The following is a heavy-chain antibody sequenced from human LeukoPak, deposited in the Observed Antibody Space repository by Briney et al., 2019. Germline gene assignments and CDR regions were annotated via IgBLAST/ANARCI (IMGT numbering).Heavy chain of an antibody. CDR2: INHSGST. V-gene: IGHV4-34*01. CDR3: ARVVSVGYSYGYYYYYMDV. Sequence: PSETLSLTCAVYGGSFSGYYWSWIRQPLGKGLEWIGEINHSGSTNYNPSLKSRVTISVDTSKNQFSLKLSSVTAADTAVYYCARVVSVGYSYGYYYYYMDVWGKGTTVTVSS. J-gene: IGHJ6*03. D-gene: IGHD5-18*01. CDR1: GGSFSGYY.